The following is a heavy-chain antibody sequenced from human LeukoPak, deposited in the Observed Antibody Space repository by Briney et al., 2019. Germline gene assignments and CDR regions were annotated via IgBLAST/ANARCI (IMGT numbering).Heavy chain of an antibody. CDR3: ARSYRGRRFDY. CDR2: INPNSGGA. J-gene: IGHJ4*02. CDR1: GYTFTVYY. Sequence: GASVKVSCKASGYTFTVYYMHWVRQAPGQGLEYMGWINPNSGGAKSAQKFQGRVTMTRDTSISTAYLELSRLRSDDTAVYYCARSYRGRRFDYWGQGTLVTVSS. D-gene: IGHD2-21*01. V-gene: IGHV1-2*02.